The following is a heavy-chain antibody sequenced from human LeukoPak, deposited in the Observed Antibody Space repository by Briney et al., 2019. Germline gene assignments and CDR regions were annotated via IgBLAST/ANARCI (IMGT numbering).Heavy chain of an antibody. CDR2: ISGSGGST. CDR3: AKDRTRSATPNYFDY. D-gene: IGHD1-14*01. J-gene: IGHJ4*02. Sequence: GGSLRLSCAASGFTFSSYAMSWVRQAPGKGLEWVSAISGSGGSTYYADSVKSRFTISRDNSKNTLYLQMNSLRAEDTAVYYCAKDRTRSATPNYFDYWGQGTLVTVSS. V-gene: IGHV3-23*01. CDR1: GFTFSSYA.